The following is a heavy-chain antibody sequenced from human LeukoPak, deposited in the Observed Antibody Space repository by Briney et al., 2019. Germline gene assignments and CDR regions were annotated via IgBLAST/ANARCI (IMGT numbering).Heavy chain of an antibody. Sequence: PGGSLRLSCAASGFTFSDYYMSWIRQAPGKGLEWVGRIKSKAVGGTTDYAAPVNGRFTVSRDDSKNTLYLQMNSLKTEDTAMYYCTTDDPINRSWGQGTLVTVSS. CDR1: GFTFSDYY. CDR2: IKSKAVGGTT. CDR3: TTDDPINRS. J-gene: IGHJ4*02. V-gene: IGHV3-15*01.